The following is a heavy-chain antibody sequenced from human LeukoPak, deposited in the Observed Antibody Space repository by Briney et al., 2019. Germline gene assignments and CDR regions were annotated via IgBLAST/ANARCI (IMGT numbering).Heavy chain of an antibody. J-gene: IGHJ4*02. Sequence: PGGSLRLSCAASGFTFSDYYMSWIRQAPGKGLEWVSYISSSSSYTNYADSVKGRFTISRDNAKNSLYLQMNSLRAEDTAVYYCTRGRRTSGYRFDYWGQGTLVTVSS. CDR2: ISSSSSYT. D-gene: IGHD5-18*01. CDR3: TRGRRTSGYRFDY. CDR1: GFTFSDYY. V-gene: IGHV3-11*06.